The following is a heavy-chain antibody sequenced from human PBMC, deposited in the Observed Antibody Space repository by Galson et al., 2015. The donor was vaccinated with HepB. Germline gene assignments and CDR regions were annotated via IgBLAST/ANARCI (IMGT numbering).Heavy chain of an antibody. CDR2: IDPSDSYT. V-gene: IGHV5-10-1*01. CDR1: GYSFTSYW. D-gene: IGHD3-10*01. Sequence: QSGAEVKKPGESLRISCKGSGYSFTSYWISWVRQMPGKGLEWMGRIDPSDSYTNYSPSFQGHVTISADKSISTAYLQWSSLKASDTAMYYCAREDMYYYGSGSSSLFDYWGQGTLVTVSS. CDR3: AREDMYYYGSGSSSLFDY. J-gene: IGHJ4*02.